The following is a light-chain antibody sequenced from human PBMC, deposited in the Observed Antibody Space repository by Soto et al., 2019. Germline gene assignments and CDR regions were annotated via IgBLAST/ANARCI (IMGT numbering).Light chain of an antibody. CDR3: QQSYSTPPYT. V-gene: IGKV1-39*01. J-gene: IGKJ2*01. Sequence: DIQMTQSPSSLSASVGDRVTITCRASQSISSYLNWYQQKPGKAPKFLIYAASSLQSGVPSRLSGSGSRTNFTHTISSLQPEYFATYYCQQSYSTPPYTFGQGTKQEIK. CDR2: AAS. CDR1: QSISSY.